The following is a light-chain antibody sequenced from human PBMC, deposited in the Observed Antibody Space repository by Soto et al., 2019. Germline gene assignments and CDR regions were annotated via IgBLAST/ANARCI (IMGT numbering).Light chain of an antibody. CDR3: QKYNNAPYT. Sequence: DIPMTQSPSSLSASIGDRVTITCRASQGIRYYLAWYQQKPGKIPKLLIYAASTLQSGVPSRFSGSGSGTDFTLTISSLQPEDVATYYCQKYNNAPYTFGQGTKLEIK. J-gene: IGKJ2*01. V-gene: IGKV1-27*01. CDR2: AAS. CDR1: QGIRYY.